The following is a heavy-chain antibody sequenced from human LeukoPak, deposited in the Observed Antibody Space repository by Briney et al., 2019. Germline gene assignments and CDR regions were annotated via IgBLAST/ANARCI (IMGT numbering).Heavy chain of an antibody. D-gene: IGHD3-9*01. V-gene: IGHV4-59*01. CDR2: IYYSGST. CDR3: AREDWVGLRYFDWLPLDY. Sequence: PSETLSLTCTVSGGSISSYYWSWIRQPPGKGLEWIGYIYYSGSTNYNPSLKSRVTISVDTSKNQFSLKLSSVTAADPAVYYCAREDWVGLRYFDWLPLDYWGQGTLVTVSS. CDR1: GGSISSYY. J-gene: IGHJ4*02.